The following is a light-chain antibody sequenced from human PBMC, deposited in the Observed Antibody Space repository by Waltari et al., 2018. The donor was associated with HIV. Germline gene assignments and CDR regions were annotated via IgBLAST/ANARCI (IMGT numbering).Light chain of an antibody. V-gene: IGLV2-14*01. CDR3: CSYTGTNPFLL. CDR1: SSDVGGYDY. Sequence: QSALTQPASVSGSPGQSITISCTGTSSDVGGYDYVSWYQQHPGKAPKVIIYEVTQRPSGVSSRFSGSKSGNTASLTISGLQAEDEANYYCCSYTGTNPFLLFGGGTKLTVL. CDR2: EVT. J-gene: IGLJ2*01.